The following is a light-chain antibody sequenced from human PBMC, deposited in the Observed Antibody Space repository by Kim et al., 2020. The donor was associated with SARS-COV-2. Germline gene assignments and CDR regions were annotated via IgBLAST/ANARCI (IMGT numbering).Light chain of an antibody. V-gene: IGKV3-20*01. Sequence: EIVLTQSPGTLSLSPGERATLSCRASQSFSSTYLAWYQQKPGHAPRLLIYGASSRATGIPDRFSGSGSGTDFTLTISRLEPEDFAVYFGQQYGSSPRTFVGGTTVGIK. CDR3: QQYGSSPRT. CDR2: GAS. CDR1: QSFSSTY. J-gene: IGKJ4*02.